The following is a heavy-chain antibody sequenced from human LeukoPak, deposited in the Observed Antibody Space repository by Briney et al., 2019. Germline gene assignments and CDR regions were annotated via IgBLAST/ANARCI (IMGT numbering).Heavy chain of an antibody. D-gene: IGHD2-2*01. CDR1: GGSISSYY. CDR3: ARVGFPFSSTKCWFDP. CDR2: IYYSGST. J-gene: IGHJ5*02. V-gene: IGHV4-59*01. Sequence: PSETLSLTCTVSGGSISSYYWSWIRQPPGKGLEWIGYIYYSGSTNYNPSLKSRVTISVDTSKNQFSLKLSSVTAAATAAYYCARVGFPFSSTKCWFDPWGQGTLVTVSS.